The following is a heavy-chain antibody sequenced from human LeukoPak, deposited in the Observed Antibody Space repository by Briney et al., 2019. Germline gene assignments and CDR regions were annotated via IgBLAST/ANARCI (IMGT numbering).Heavy chain of an antibody. CDR3: ARVVGYLLYYYYMDV. V-gene: IGHV1-18*01. CDR1: GYTFTSYG. Sequence: GASVRVSYEASGYTFTSYGISWVRQAPGQGGEGMGWISAYNGNTNYAQKLQGRVTITTDTSTSTAYMELRSLRSDDTAVYYCARVVGYLLYYYYMDVWGKGTTVTVSS. D-gene: IGHD6-13*01. J-gene: IGHJ6*03. CDR2: ISAYNGNT.